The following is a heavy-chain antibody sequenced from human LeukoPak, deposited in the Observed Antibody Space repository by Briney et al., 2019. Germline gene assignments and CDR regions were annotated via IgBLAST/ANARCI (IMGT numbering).Heavy chain of an antibody. CDR1: GGSISSYY. V-gene: IGHV3-48*01. Sequence: ETLSLTCTVSGGSISSYYWSWIRQPPGKGLEWVSYISGSSTTIDYADSVKGRFTISRDNAKNSLYLQMNSLRAEDTAAYYCARGVGAFEIWGQGTMVTVSS. CDR3: ARGVGAFEI. CDR2: ISGSSTTI. J-gene: IGHJ3*02. D-gene: IGHD3-16*01.